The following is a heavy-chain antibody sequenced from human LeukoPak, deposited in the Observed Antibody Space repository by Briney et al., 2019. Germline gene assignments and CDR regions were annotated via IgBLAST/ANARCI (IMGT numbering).Heavy chain of an antibody. CDR2: IYYSGST. V-gene: IGHV4-59*01. Sequence: SETLSLTCAVYGGYLSGYYWSWIRQPPGKGLEWIGYIYYSGSTNYNPSLKSRVTISVDTSKNQFSLKLSSVTAADTAVYYCARTGVDAFDIWGQGTMVTVSS. CDR1: GGYLSGYY. J-gene: IGHJ3*02. CDR3: ARTGVDAFDI.